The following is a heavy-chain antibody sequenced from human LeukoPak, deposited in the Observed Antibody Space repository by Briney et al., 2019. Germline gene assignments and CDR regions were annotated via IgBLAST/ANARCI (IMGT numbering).Heavy chain of an antibody. D-gene: IGHD2-15*01. CDR1: GFTFSSYA. Sequence: GGSLRLSCAASGFTFSSYAMSWVRQAPGKGLEWVSAISGSGGSTYYADSVKGRFTISRDNSKNTLYLQMNSLRAEDTAVYYCXKKSQKGHCSGGSCXXDXWGXXXXVT. CDR2: ISGSGGST. CDR3: XKKSQKGHCSGGSCXXDX. J-gene: IGHJ4*01. V-gene: IGHV3-23*01.